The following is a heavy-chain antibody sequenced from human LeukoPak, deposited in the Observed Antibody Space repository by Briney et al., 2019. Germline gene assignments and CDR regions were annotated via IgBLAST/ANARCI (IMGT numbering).Heavy chain of an antibody. CDR3: NWWLLPLDY. Sequence: PGGSLRLSCTASGFTFGDYVMSWVRQAPGKGLEWVGFIRSKGYGGTTEYAASVKGRVTISRDDSKSIAYLQMNSLQTEDTAVYYCNWWLLPLDYWGQGTLVTVSS. CDR1: GFTFGDYV. CDR2: IRSKGYGGTT. D-gene: IGHD2-15*01. J-gene: IGHJ4*02. V-gene: IGHV3-49*04.